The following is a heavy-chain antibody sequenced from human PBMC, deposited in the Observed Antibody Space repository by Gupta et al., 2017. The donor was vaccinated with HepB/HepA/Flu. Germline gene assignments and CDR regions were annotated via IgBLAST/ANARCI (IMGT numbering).Heavy chain of an antibody. J-gene: IGHJ4*02. Sequence: QVQLQQWGAGLLKPSETLSLTCAVYGGSFSGYYWSWIRQPPGKGLEWIGEINHSGSTNYNPSLKSRVTISVDTSKNQFSLKLSSVTAADTAVYYCARGHPDGSGSPPDYWGQGTLVTVSS. CDR3: ARGHPDGSGSPPDY. CDR1: GGSFSGYY. D-gene: IGHD3-10*01. CDR2: INHSGST. V-gene: IGHV4-34*01.